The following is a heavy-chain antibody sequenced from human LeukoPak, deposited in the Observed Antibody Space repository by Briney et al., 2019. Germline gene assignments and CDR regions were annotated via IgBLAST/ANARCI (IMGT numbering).Heavy chain of an antibody. D-gene: IGHD5-18*01. CDR1: GFTISTYA. J-gene: IGHJ4*02. Sequence: GGSLRLSCAASGFTISTYAMHWVRQAPGKGLEWVAVISYDGSNKYYADSVKGRFTISRDNSKNTLFLQMNSLRAEDTAVYYCARDGTRGYTYVDYWGQGTLVTVSS. CDR3: ARDGTRGYTYVDY. V-gene: IGHV3-30-3*01. CDR2: ISYDGSNK.